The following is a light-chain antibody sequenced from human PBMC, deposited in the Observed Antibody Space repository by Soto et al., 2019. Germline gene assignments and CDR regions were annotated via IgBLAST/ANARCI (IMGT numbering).Light chain of an antibody. Sequence: DIVMTQSPDSLAVSLGERATINCKSSQSVLYSSNNKNYLAWYQQKPGQLPKLLIYWASTRESGVPDRFSGSGSGTDFTLTISSLQAEDVAVYYCQQYYSTLWTFGQGTKVDIK. CDR3: QQYYSTLWT. V-gene: IGKV4-1*01. CDR1: QSVLYSSNNKNY. J-gene: IGKJ1*01. CDR2: WAS.